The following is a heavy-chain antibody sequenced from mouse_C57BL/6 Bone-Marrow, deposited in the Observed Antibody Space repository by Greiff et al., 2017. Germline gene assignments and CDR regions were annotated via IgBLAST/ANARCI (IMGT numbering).Heavy chain of an antibody. Sequence: QVQLQQPGAELVMPGASVKLSCKASGYTFTSYWMNWVKQRPGQGLEWIGEIDPSDSYTNYNQKFKGKSTLTVDKSSSTAYMQLSSLTSEDSAVYYCAREGSGYAMDYWGQGTSVTVSS. J-gene: IGHJ4*01. CDR2: IDPSDSYT. V-gene: IGHV1-69*01. CDR1: GYTFTSYW. D-gene: IGHD3-2*02. CDR3: AREGSGYAMDY.